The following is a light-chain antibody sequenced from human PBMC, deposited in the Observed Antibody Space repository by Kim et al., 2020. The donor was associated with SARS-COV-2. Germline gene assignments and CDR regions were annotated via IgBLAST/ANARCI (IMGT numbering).Light chain of an antibody. CDR1: QSVSSD. Sequence: PGERATLACRASQSVSSDLTWYQQKVGQAPRLLIYGASTRATGIPARFSGSGSGTEFTLSISSLQSEDSAVYYCQQYKDWPPLTFGGGTKVDIK. CDR2: GAS. V-gene: IGKV3-15*01. J-gene: IGKJ4*01. CDR3: QQYKDWPPLT.